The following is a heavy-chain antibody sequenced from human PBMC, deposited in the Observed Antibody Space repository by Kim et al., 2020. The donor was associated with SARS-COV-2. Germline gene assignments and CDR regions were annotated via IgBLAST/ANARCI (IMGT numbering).Heavy chain of an antibody. V-gene: IGHV1-24*01. Sequence: ASVKVSCKVSGYTLTELSMHWVRQAPGKGLEWMGGFDPEDGETIYAQKFQGRVTMTEDTSTDTAYMELSSPRSEDTAVYYCATAFSITGTNAVFYYYYGMDVWGQGTTVTVSS. CDR3: ATAFSITGTNAVFYYYYGMDV. CDR2: FDPEDGET. CDR1: GYTLTELS. J-gene: IGHJ6*02. D-gene: IGHD1-20*01.